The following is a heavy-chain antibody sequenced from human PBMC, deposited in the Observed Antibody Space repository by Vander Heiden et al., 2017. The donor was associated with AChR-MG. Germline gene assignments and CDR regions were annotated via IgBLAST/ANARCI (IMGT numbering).Heavy chain of an antibody. J-gene: IGHJ6*02. CDR1: GSTFSSYG. Sequence: QVQLVESGGGVVQPGRSLRLSCAASGSTFSSYGMHWVRQAPGKGRGWMAVRWYDGINKYYADSVKGRFTISRDNSKNTLYLQMSSLRGEETAVYYCARERLGPYYYCGMDVWGQGTTVTVSS. V-gene: IGHV3-33*01. CDR3: ARERLGPYYYCGMDV. CDR2: RWYDGINK. D-gene: IGHD4-17*01.